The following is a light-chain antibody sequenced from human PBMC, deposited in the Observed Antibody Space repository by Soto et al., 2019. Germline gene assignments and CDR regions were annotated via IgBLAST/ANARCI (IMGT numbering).Light chain of an antibody. J-gene: IGLJ2*01. CDR3: SSYAGSSARVV. CDR2: EGT. Sequence: QSVLTQPASVSGSPGQSITISCTRSSTDFENYNLVSWYQHCPDKAPKLIIYEGTKRPSEISDRFSGSESDTTASLIISGLQPEDEADYYCSSYAGSSARVVFGGGTQLPS. CDR1: STDFENYNL. V-gene: IGLV2-23*01.